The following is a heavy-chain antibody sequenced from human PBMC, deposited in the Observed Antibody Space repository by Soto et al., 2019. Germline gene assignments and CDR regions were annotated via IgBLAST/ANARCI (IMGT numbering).Heavy chain of an antibody. J-gene: IGHJ4*02. D-gene: IGHD2-15*01. CDR1: GFTFSSYD. Sequence: PGESLKISCAAAGFTFSSYDMSWVRQAPGKGLEWVSSIISGTGGSTYYADSVKGRFTISRDNSKSTVYLQMDSLRAEDTAVYYWAKRDCSGRSRHSYWGQGTLDPVSS. V-gene: IGHV3-23*01. CDR2: IISGTGGST. CDR3: AKRDCSGRSRHSY.